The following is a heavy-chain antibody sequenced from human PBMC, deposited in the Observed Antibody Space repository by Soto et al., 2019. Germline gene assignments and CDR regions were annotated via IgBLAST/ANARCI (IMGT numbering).Heavy chain of an antibody. J-gene: IGHJ5*02. CDR3: ARDGLLWFGELGWFDP. Sequence: ALVKVSCKASGYTFTSYAMHWVRQAPGQRLEWMGWINAGNGNTKYSQKFQGRVTITRDTSASTAYMELSSLRSEDTAVYYCARDGLLWFGELGWFDPWGQGTLVTVSS. CDR2: INAGNGNT. V-gene: IGHV1-3*01. CDR1: GYTFTSYA. D-gene: IGHD3-10*01.